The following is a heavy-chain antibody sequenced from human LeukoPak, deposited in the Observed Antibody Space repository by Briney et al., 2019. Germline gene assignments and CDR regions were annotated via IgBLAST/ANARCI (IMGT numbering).Heavy chain of an antibody. V-gene: IGHV4-39*07. J-gene: IGHJ5*02. CDR2: IYYSGST. CDR1: GGSISSSSYY. CDR3: ARDGRWLQLGFDP. D-gene: IGHD5-24*01. Sequence: SETLSLTCTVSGGSISSSSYYWGWIRQPPGKGLEWIGSIYYSGSTYYNPSLKSRVTISEDTSKNQFSLKLSSVTAADTAVYYCARDGRWLQLGFDPWGQGTLVTVSS.